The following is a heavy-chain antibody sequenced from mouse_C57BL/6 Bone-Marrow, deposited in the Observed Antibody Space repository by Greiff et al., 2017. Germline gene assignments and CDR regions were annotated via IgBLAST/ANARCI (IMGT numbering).Heavy chain of an antibody. V-gene: IGHV1-55*01. Sequence: QVQLQQPGAELVKPGASVKMSCKASGYTFTSYWITWVKQRPGQGLAWIGDIYHGSGSTNYNEKFKSKATLTVDTSSSTAYMQLSSLTSEDSAVYYCARPYYSNYWYFDVWGTGTTVTVSS. D-gene: IGHD2-5*01. CDR3: ARPYYSNYWYFDV. J-gene: IGHJ1*03. CDR1: GYTFTSYW. CDR2: IYHGSGST.